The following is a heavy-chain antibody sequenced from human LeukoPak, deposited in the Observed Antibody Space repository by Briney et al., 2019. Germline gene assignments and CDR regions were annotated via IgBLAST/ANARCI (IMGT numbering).Heavy chain of an antibody. J-gene: IGHJ4*02. CDR3: GRDKLDNWNDQDGDY. D-gene: IGHD1-20*01. Sequence: SVKVSCRASGYTFTSYDINWVRQAPGQGLEWMGGIIPMFGTGNYAQKFQGRVTITADKSTSTAYMELSSLTSEDTAVYYCGRDKLDNWNDQDGDYWGQGTLVTVSS. CDR2: IIPMFGTG. V-gene: IGHV1-69*06. CDR1: GYTFTSYD.